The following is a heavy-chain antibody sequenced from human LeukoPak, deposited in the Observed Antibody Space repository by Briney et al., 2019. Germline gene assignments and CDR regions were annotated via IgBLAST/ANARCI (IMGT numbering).Heavy chain of an antibody. Sequence: ASVKVSCKASGYTFADYYVHWVRQALGQGLEWMGWINPKTNGTNFALKFLGRVTMTRDTSISTAYMELSRLRSDDTAVYYCARVGIVRIAARPLFDPWGQGTLVTVSS. CDR3: ARVGIVRIAARPLFDP. V-gene: IGHV1-2*02. CDR2: INPKTNGT. J-gene: IGHJ5*02. CDR1: GYTFADYY. D-gene: IGHD6-6*01.